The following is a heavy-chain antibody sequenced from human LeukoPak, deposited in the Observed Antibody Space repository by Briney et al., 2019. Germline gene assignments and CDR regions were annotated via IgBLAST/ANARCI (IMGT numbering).Heavy chain of an antibody. Sequence: ASVKVSCKASGYTFTSYGISWVRQAPGQGLEWMGWISDYNGNTNYAQKFQGRVTMTTDTSTSTAYMELRSLRSEDTAVYYWASPPVDTAAQLDYWGQGTLVTVSS. D-gene: IGHD5-18*01. CDR1: GYTFTSYG. V-gene: IGHV1-18*01. CDR2: ISDYNGNT. CDR3: ASPPVDTAAQLDY. J-gene: IGHJ4*02.